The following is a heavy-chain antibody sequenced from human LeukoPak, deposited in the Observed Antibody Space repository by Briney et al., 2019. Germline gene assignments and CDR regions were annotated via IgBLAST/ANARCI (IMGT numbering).Heavy chain of an antibody. CDR1: GFAFSTYS. Sequence: GGSLRLSCAASGFAFSTYSMNWVRQAPGKGLEWLAFIRYDGTNKDYADSVKGRFTMSKDNSKNTLYLQMNSLRVEDTAVYYCAKGLSYGLDYWGQGTLVTVSS. D-gene: IGHD3-16*01. V-gene: IGHV3-30*02. CDR2: IRYDGTNK. CDR3: AKGLSYGLDY. J-gene: IGHJ4*02.